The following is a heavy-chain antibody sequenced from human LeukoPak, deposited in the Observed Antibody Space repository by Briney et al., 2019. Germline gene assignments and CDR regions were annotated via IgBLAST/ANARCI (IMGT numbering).Heavy chain of an antibody. CDR3: ARDVNSGGVPAAMTDY. D-gene: IGHD2-2*01. Sequence: SETLSLTCTVSGGSISSYYWGWIRQPPGKGLEWIGSIYHSGSTYYNPSLKSRVTISVDTSKNQFSLKLSSVTAADTAVYYCARDVNSGGVPAAMTDYWGQGTLVTVSS. CDR2: IYHSGST. V-gene: IGHV4-39*07. J-gene: IGHJ4*02. CDR1: GGSISSYY.